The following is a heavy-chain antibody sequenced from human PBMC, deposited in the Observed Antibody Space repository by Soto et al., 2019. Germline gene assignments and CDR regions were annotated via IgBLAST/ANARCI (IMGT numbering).Heavy chain of an antibody. CDR2: INYSGST. V-gene: IGHV4-59*12. J-gene: IGHJ4*02. CDR3: ARGNTIVRGVNIYYFDY. Sequence: FVPRSLNRPVVGGSICRWSWNRKLKPPGKGLEWIGYINYSGSTNYNPSLKSRVTISVDTSKNQFSLKLSSVTAEDTAVYYCARGNTIVRGVNIYYFDYWGQRTLVIVSS. CDR1: GGSICRWS. D-gene: IGHD3-10*01.